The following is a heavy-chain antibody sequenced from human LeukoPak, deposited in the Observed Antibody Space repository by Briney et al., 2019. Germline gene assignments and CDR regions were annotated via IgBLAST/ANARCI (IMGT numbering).Heavy chain of an antibody. V-gene: IGHV4-59*01. CDR2: IYYSGST. CDR1: GFTFDDYG. CDR3: TRGSIAYYYMDV. J-gene: IGHJ6*03. Sequence: PGGSLRLSCAPSGFTFDDYGMSWVRHAPGKGREWIGYIYYSGSTNYNPSLKSRVTISVDTSKNQFSLKLSSVTAADTAVYYCTRGSIAYYYMDVWGKGTTVTISS. D-gene: IGHD3-22*01.